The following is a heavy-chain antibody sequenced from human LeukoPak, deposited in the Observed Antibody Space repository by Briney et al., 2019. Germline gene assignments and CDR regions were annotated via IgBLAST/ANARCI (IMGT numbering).Heavy chain of an antibody. Sequence: PGGSLRLSCAASGFTFSSCSMNWVRQAPGKGLEWVAVISYDGSNKYYADSVKGRFTISRDNSKNTLYLQMNSLRAEDTAVYYCARNYYYDSSGYSAHLGYWGQGTLVTVSS. V-gene: IGHV3-30*03. CDR2: ISYDGSNK. CDR1: GFTFSSCS. CDR3: ARNYYYDSSGYSAHLGY. D-gene: IGHD3-22*01. J-gene: IGHJ4*02.